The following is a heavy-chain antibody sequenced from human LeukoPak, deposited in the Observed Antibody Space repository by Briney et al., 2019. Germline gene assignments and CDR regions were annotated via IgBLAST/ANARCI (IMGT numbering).Heavy chain of an antibody. CDR3: ASYIVGATGGYYFDY. CDR1: GGSFSGYY. J-gene: IGHJ4*02. CDR2: INHSGST. D-gene: IGHD1-26*01. Sequence: SETLSLTCAVCGGSFSGYYWSWIRQPPGKGLEWIGEINHSGSTNYNTSLMSRVTISVDTSKNQFSLKLSSVTAADTAVYYCASYIVGATGGYYFDYWGQGTLVTVPS. V-gene: IGHV4-34*01.